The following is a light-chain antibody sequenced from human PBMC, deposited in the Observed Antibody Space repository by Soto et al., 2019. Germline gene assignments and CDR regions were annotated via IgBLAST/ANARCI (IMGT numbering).Light chain of an antibody. V-gene: IGLV1-44*01. J-gene: IGLJ3*02. Sequence: QSVLTQPPSASGTPGQRVTISCSGSSSNIETNTVNWYKQLPGMSPKLLIHSDNQRPSGVPDRFSGSKSGTLASLAISGLQPEDEADYYCAAWDDSLNGFTWVFGGGTKLTVL. CDR3: AAWDDSLNGFTWV. CDR2: SDN. CDR1: SSNIETNT.